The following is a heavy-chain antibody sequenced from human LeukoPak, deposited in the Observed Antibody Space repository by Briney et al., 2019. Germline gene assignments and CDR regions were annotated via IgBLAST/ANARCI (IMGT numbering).Heavy chain of an antibody. CDR2: IKSKTDGGTT. CDR3: TTDEGYCSGGSCYNWFDP. V-gene: IGHV3-15*01. D-gene: IGHD2-15*01. Sequence: GGLSLSFAASGFTFSNAWMSWVRPAAGKGREWVGRIKSKTDGGTTDYAAPVKGRFTISRDDSKNTLYLQMNSLKTEDTAVYYCTTDEGYCSGGSCYNWFDPWGQGTLVTVSS. J-gene: IGHJ5*02. CDR1: GFTFSNAW.